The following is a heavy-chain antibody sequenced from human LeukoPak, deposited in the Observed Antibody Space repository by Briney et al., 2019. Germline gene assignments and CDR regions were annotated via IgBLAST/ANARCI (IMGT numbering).Heavy chain of an antibody. V-gene: IGHV6-1*01. D-gene: IGHD2-15*01. J-gene: IGHJ6*03. Sequence: QTLSLTCALSGDSVSINSAAWNWIRQSPSRGLEWLGRTYYRSKWYNDYAVSVKSRITINPDTSKNQFSLQLNSVTPEDTAVYYCARGVVVVAAQYYYYYYMDVWGKGTTVTVSS. CDR2: TYYRSKWYN. CDR3: ARGVVVVAAQYYYYYYMDV. CDR1: GDSVSINSAA.